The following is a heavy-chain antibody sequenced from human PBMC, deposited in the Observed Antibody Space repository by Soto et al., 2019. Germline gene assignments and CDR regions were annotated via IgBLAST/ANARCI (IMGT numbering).Heavy chain of an antibody. J-gene: IGHJ4*02. D-gene: IGHD1-1*01. Sequence: GGSLRLSCAVSGFTFSTYAMIWVRQDPGKGLEWVSSISAICSTTYYALSVKGRFTISRDNSQNTLYLQMNSLRAADTAIYYCAKLESSATLEWGQGTLVTAPQ. V-gene: IGHV3-23*01. CDR1: GFTFSTYA. CDR2: ISAICSTT. CDR3: AKLESSATLE.